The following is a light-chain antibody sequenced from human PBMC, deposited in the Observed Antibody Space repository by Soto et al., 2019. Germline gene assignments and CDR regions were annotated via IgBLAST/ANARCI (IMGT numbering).Light chain of an antibody. CDR1: QSISSW. Sequence: DLQMTQSPFTLSASVGDRVSISCRASQSISSWLAWYQQKPGKAPKLLIDDASSLERGVQSRFSGRGSGTDSTLTISSLQPDDSASYYCQQYDSSPYTFGQGTKLEIK. J-gene: IGKJ2*01. CDR2: DAS. CDR3: QQYDSSPYT. V-gene: IGKV1-5*01.